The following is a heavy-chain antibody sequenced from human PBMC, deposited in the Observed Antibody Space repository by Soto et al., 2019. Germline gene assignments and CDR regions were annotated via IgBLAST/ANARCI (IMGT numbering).Heavy chain of an antibody. CDR3: AREWLRITMVRGARGMDV. CDR1: GYSFTSDY. J-gene: IGHJ6*02. D-gene: IGHD3-10*01. CDR2: INPSGGST. Sequence: ASVNVSCKSAGYSFTSDYMHWVRQAPGQGLEWMGIINPSGGSTSYAQKFQGRVTMTRDTSTSTVYMELSSLRSEDTAVYYCAREWLRITMVRGARGMDVWGQGTTVTVSS. V-gene: IGHV1-46*01.